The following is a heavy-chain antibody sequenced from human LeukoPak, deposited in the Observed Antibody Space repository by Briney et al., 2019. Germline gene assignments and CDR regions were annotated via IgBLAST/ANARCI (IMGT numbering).Heavy chain of an antibody. D-gene: IGHD3-10*01. Sequence: ASVKVSCKASGYTFTSYAMHWVRQAPGQRLEWMGWINAGNGNTKYSQKFQGRGTITRDTSASTAYMELSSLRSEDTAVYYCARGAPITMADYWGQGTLVTVSS. CDR1: GYTFTSYA. CDR3: ARGAPITMADY. J-gene: IGHJ4*02. CDR2: INAGNGNT. V-gene: IGHV1-3*01.